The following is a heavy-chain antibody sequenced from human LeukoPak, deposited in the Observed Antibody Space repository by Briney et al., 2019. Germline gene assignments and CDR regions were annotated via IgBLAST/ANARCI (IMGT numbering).Heavy chain of an antibody. V-gene: IGHV4-39*01. J-gene: IGHJ4*02. CDR2: IYYSGST. Sequence: SETLSLTCTVSGGSISSNNYYWGWIRQPPGKGLEWIGSIYYSGSTYNNPSLKSRVTISVDTTKNQFSLKLSSVTAADTAVYYCASSPSGYWWNFDCWGQGTLVTVSS. CDR3: ASSPSGYWWNFDC. D-gene: IGHD3-22*01. CDR1: GGSISSNNYY.